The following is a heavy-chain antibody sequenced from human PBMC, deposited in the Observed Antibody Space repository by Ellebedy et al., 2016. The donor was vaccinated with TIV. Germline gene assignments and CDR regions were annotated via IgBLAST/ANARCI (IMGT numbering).Heavy chain of an antibody. J-gene: IGHJ5*02. CDR1: GFSFRSYW. D-gene: IGHD4-17*01. CDR3: ARRGSYGDYAVQINSWFDT. CDR2: IYQDGGVQ. Sequence: PGGSLRLSCAASGFSFRSYWMSWVRQAPGKGLEWVANIYQDGGVQYYVDSVKGRFTTSRDNADNSLFLQMNSLRAEDTAVYYCARRGSYGDYAVQINSWFDTWGRGTLVAVSS. V-gene: IGHV3-7*01.